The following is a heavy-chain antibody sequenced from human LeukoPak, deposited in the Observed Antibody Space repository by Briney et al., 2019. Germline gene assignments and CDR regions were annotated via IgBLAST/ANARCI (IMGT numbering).Heavy chain of an antibody. Sequence: PGGSLRLSCAASGFTFTNYGMHWVRQAPGKGLEWVALITYDGYYKYYSDSGKGRFTISSDTSKNTLYLQMNSLRAEDTAVYYCARDLSPVVRASPMGYWGQGTPVTVSS. CDR1: GFTFTNYG. J-gene: IGHJ4*02. CDR3: ARDLSPVVRASPMGY. D-gene: IGHD3-10*01. CDR2: ITYDGYYK. V-gene: IGHV3-30*03.